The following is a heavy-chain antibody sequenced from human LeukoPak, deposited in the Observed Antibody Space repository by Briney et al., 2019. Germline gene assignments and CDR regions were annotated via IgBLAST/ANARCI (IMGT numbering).Heavy chain of an antibody. D-gene: IGHD3-3*01. J-gene: IGHJ6*03. CDR2: INPSGGST. CDR3: ARDSVSFRFCYYYMDV. Sequence: ASVKVSCKASGYTFTNYYVHWVRQAPGQGLEWMGIINPSGGSTSYAQKFQGRVTMTRDMSTSTVYMELSSLRSEDTAVYYCARDSVSFRFCYYYMDVWGKGTTVTVSS. CDR1: GYTFTNYY. V-gene: IGHV1-46*01.